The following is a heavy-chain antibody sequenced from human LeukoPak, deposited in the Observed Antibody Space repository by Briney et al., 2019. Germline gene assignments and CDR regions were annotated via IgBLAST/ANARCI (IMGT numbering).Heavy chain of an antibody. CDR1: GFTFSSYW. D-gene: IGHD2-21*01. V-gene: IGHV3-7*01. J-gene: IGHJ6*03. CDR3: ARDQVIPDYYYYYYMDV. CDR2: IKQDGSEK. Sequence: PGGSLRLSCAASGFTFSSYWMSWVRQAPGKGLEWVANIKQDGSEKYYVDSVKGRFTISRDNAKSSLYLQMNSLRAEDTAVYYCARDQVIPDYYYYYYMDVWGKGTTVTVSS.